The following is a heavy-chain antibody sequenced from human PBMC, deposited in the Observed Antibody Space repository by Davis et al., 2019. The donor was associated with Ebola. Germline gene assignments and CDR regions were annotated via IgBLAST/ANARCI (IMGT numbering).Heavy chain of an antibody. CDR3: ARDLGDDYGYLPSGMDV. CDR1: GFTFSSYS. Sequence: GESLKISCAASGFTFSSYSMDWVRQAPGKGLEWVSSISSSSTYIYYADSVKGRFTISRDNAKNSLYLQMNSLGAEDTAVYYCARDLGDDYGYLPSGMDVWGQGTTVTVSS. J-gene: IGHJ6*02. V-gene: IGHV3-21*01. CDR2: ISSSSTYI. D-gene: IGHD4-17*01.